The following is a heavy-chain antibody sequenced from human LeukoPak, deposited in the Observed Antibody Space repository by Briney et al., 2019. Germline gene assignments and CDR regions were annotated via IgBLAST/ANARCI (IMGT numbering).Heavy chain of an antibody. J-gene: IGHJ4*02. V-gene: IGHV3-30*02. CDR2: IRYDGSNK. D-gene: IGHD6-13*01. CDR1: GFTFSSYG. Sequence: GGSLRLSCAASGFTFSSYGMHWVRQAPGKGLEWVAFIRYDGSNKYYADSVKGRFTISRDNSKNTLYLQMNSLRAEDTAVYYCAKDLGSSSWYGDRFDYWGQGTLVTASS. CDR3: AKDLGSSSWYGDRFDY.